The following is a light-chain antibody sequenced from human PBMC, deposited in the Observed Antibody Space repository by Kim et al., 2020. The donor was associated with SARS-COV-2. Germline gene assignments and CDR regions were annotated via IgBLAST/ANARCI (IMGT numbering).Light chain of an antibody. CDR3: QQRSNWIT. CDR2: DAS. V-gene: IGKV3-11*01. CDR1: QSVSSY. Sequence: SLSPGVRATLSCRASQSVSSYLAWYQQKPGQAPRLLIYDASNRATGIPARFSGSGSGTDFTLTISSLEPEDFAVYYCQQRSNWITFGQGTRLEIK. J-gene: IGKJ5*01.